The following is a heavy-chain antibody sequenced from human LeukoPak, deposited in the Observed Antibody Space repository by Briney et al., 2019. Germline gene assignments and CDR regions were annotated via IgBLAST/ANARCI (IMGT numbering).Heavy chain of an antibody. D-gene: IGHD4-17*01. J-gene: IGHJ4*02. CDR1: GFTFSSYS. V-gene: IGHV3-48*02. Sequence: GGSLRLSCAASGFTFSSYSMSWVRQVPGKGLEWVSYISSGSSTIYYADSVKGRFTISRDNAKNSLFLQMNSLRDEDTAVYYCARDMYYGDYEIDYWGQGTLVTVSS. CDR2: ISSGSSTI. CDR3: ARDMYYGDYEIDY.